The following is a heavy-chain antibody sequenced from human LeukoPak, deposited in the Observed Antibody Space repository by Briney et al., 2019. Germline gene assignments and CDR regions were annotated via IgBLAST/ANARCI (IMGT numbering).Heavy chain of an antibody. D-gene: IGHD6-13*01. Sequence: KPSETLSLTCTVSGGCISPYYWSWFRLPPGKGLEWIGFIYYSGTTNYNPSLKSRATMSVDTSKNQFSLKLSSVTAADTAVYYCARGWYSSPLNNWFDPWGQGTLVTVSS. CDR3: ARGWYSSPLNNWFDP. CDR2: IYYSGTT. J-gene: IGHJ5*02. CDR1: GGCISPYY. V-gene: IGHV4-59*01.